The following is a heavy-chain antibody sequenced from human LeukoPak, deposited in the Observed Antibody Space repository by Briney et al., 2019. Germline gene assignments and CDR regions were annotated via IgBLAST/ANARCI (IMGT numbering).Heavy chain of an antibody. Sequence: GGSLRLSCAASGFTFDDYAMHWVRQAPGKGLEWVSLISGDGSATYYADSVKGRFTISRDNSKNSLYVQMNSLRTEDTALYYCAKDWVVTPRRGDAFDIWGQGTMVTVSS. CDR1: GFTFDDYA. V-gene: IGHV3-43*02. CDR2: ISGDGSAT. D-gene: IGHD2-21*02. J-gene: IGHJ3*02. CDR3: AKDWVVTPRRGDAFDI.